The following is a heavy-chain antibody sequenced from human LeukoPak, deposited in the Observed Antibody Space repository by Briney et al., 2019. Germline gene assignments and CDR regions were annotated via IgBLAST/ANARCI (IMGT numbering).Heavy chain of an antibody. V-gene: IGHV1-2*02. J-gene: IGHJ5*02. CDR2: INPNSGGT. D-gene: IGHD2-2*01. CDR1: GYTFTGYY. Sequence: ASVKVSCKASGYTFTGYYMHWVRQAPGQGLEWMGWINPNSGGTNYAQKFQGRVTMTRDTSISTAYMELSRLRSDDTAVYYCARDLGYCSSTSCSYLNWFDPWGQGTLVTVSS. CDR3: ARDLGYCSSTSCSYLNWFDP.